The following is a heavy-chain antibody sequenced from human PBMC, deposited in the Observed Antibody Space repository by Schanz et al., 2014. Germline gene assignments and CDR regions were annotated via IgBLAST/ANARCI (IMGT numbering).Heavy chain of an antibody. Sequence: QVHLVPSGAEVKKPGSSVKVSCKASGGTFSSDTFSWVRQAPGQGLEWMGRIVPIAGITNYAQRFQGRVTITADKSSDTAYMELSSLRSEDTAVYYCARGYGGSTTEFWGQGTLVAVSS. D-gene: IGHD4-17*01. CDR3: ARGYGGSTTEF. V-gene: IGHV1-69*02. J-gene: IGHJ4*02. CDR1: GGTFSSDT. CDR2: IVPIAGIT.